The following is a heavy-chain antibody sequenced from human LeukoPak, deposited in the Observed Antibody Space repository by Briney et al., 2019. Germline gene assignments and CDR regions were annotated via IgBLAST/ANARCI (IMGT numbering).Heavy chain of an antibody. CDR1: GFTFSSYA. CDR2: ISGSGGST. V-gene: IGHV3-23*01. D-gene: IGHD2-2*01. Sequence: PGGSLRLSCAASGFTFSSYAMSWVRQAPGKGLEWVSAISGSGGSTYYADSVKGRFTISRDNSKNTLYLQMNSLRAEDTAVYYCAKWRGYCSSTSCYADYWGQGTLVTVSS. CDR3: AKWRGYCSSTSCYADY. J-gene: IGHJ4*02.